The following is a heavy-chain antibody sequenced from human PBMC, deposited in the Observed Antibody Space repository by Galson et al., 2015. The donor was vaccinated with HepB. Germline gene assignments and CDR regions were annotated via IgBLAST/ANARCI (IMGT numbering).Heavy chain of an antibody. CDR2: ISRSFSFI. D-gene: IGHD1-26*01. CDR3: VKGHSRSWTFLDF. CDR1: GFNFGVQS. Sequence: SLRLSCAASGFNFGVQSMNWVRQAPGKGLEWVSCISRSFSFIYYADSVKGRFTISRDNGKNLLYLQMNSLRVDDTAVYYCVKGHSRSWTFLDFWGQGALVTVAS. V-gene: IGHV3-21*01. J-gene: IGHJ4*02.